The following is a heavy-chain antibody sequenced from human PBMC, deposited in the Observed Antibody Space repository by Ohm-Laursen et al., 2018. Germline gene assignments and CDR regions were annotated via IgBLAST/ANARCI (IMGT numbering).Heavy chain of an antibody. CDR1: GFTFTSSA. D-gene: IGHD6-19*01. J-gene: IGHJ6*02. CDR3: AGVASGWYTYYYYGMDV. V-gene: IGHV1-58*01. Sequence: GASVKVSCKASGFTFTSSAVQWVRQARGQRLEWIGWIVVGSGNTNYAQKFQERVTITRDMSTSTAYMELSSLRSEDTAVYYCAGVASGWYTYYYYGMDVWGQGTTVTVSS. CDR2: IVVGSGNT.